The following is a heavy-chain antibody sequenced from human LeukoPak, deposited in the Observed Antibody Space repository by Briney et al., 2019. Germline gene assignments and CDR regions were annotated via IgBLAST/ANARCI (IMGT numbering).Heavy chain of an antibody. Sequence: GGSPRLSCSASGFTFSSVVMHWVRQAPGKGLEYLSTISSNGGTSHYADSVKGRSTISRDNSKNTLFLQMSTLRGEDTAVYYCVKDRTGTYAFDIWGQGTMVTVSS. CDR2: ISSNGGTS. D-gene: IGHD1-26*01. CDR3: VKDRTGTYAFDI. V-gene: IGHV3-64D*06. J-gene: IGHJ3*02. CDR1: GFTFSSVV.